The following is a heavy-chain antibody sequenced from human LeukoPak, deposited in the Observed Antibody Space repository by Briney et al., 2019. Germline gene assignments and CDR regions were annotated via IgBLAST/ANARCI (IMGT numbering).Heavy chain of an antibody. CDR2: INPNSGGT. D-gene: IGHD3-22*01. CDR3: TMHTYYFDSGRYFYSDY. J-gene: IGHJ4*02. CDR1: GYTFTGYY. V-gene: IGHV1-2*02. Sequence: ASVKVSCKASGYTFTGYYMHWVRQAPGQGLEWMGWINPNSGGTNYAQKFQGRVTMTRDTSISTAYMELSRLRSDDTAVYYCTMHTYYFDSGRYFYSDYWGQGALVTVSS.